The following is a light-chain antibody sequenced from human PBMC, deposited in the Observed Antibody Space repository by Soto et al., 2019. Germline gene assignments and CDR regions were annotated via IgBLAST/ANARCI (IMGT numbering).Light chain of an antibody. CDR1: LSISSW. J-gene: IGKJ1*01. CDR2: DAS. Sequence: DIQLTQSPSTLSASVGDRVTITCRASLSISSWLAWYQQKPGKAPDLLIYDASSLESGVPQRFSGSGSGTEFTLTISSLQTDDFSTYYCQQYHSYWTFGQGTKVDI. CDR3: QQYHSYWT. V-gene: IGKV1-5*01.